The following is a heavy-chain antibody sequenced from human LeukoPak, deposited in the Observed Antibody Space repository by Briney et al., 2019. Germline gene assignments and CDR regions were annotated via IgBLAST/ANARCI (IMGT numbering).Heavy chain of an antibody. CDR3: ARDTKYGDYLGTVDY. J-gene: IGHJ4*02. D-gene: IGHD4-17*01. Sequence: GGSLRLSCAASGFTFSSYSVNWVRQAPGKGLEWVSSISSSSSYIYYADSVKGRFTISRDNAKNSLYLQMNSLRAEDTAVYFCARDTKYGDYLGTVDYWGQGTLVTVSS. CDR2: ISSSSSYI. V-gene: IGHV3-21*01. CDR1: GFTFSSYS.